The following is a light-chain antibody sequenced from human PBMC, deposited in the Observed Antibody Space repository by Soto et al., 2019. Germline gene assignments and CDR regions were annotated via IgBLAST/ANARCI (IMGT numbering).Light chain of an antibody. Sequence: ERVMTQSPATLSVSPGERATLHCRASQSVSSNLAWYQQKPGQAPRLLIYGASTRATGIPARFSGSGSGTEFTLSINSLQSEDFAVYYCQQYGSSRTFGQGTKVDIK. CDR2: GAS. CDR3: QQYGSSRT. J-gene: IGKJ1*01. V-gene: IGKV3-15*01. CDR1: QSVSSN.